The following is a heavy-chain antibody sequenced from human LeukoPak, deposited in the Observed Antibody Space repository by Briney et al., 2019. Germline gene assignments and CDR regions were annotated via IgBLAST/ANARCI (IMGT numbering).Heavy chain of an antibody. CDR1: GFTFSSYS. J-gene: IGHJ6*03. D-gene: IGHD1-26*01. CDR2: ISSSSSTI. V-gene: IGHV3-48*01. CDR3: AGYGGSYPYYMDV. Sequence: PGGSLRLSCAASGFTFSSYSMNWVRQAPGKGLEWVSYISSSSSTIYYADSVKGRFTISRDNSKNTLYLQMNSLRGEDTAAYYCAGYGGSYPYYMDVWGKGTTVTMSS.